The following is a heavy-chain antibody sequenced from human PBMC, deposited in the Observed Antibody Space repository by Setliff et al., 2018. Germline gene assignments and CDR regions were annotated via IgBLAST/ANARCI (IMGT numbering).Heavy chain of an antibody. CDR1: GYTFTGYY. V-gene: IGHV1-2*02. CDR3: ARDPPPKHYDVVTGYYSAPNYYYMDV. CDR2: INPNSGGT. Sequence: ASVKVSCKASGYTFTGYYMHWVRQAPGQGLEWMGWINPNSGGTNYAQKFQGRVTMTRDTSISAAYMELMTLRSDDTALYYCARDPPPKHYDVVTGYYSAPNYYYMDVWGKGTTVTVSS. J-gene: IGHJ6*03. D-gene: IGHD3-9*01.